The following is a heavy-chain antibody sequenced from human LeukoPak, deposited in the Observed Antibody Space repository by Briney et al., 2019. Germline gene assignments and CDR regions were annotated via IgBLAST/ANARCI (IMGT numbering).Heavy chain of an antibody. CDR3: ARESGWY. V-gene: IGHV4-34*01. CDR2: INHSGST. D-gene: IGHD6-19*01. CDR1: GGSFSGYY. Sequence: PSETLSLTCAVYGGSFSGYYWSWIRQPPGKGLEWIGEINHSGSTNYNPSLKSRVTISVDTSKNQFSLKLSSVTAADTAVYYCARESGWYWGQGTLVTVSS. J-gene: IGHJ4*02.